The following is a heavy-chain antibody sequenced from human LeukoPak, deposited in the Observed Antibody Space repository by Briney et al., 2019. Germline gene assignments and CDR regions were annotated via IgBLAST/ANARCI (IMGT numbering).Heavy chain of an antibody. CDR2: VYGTGNA. CDR1: GGSVSGGNYY. Sequence: SETLSLTCTISGGSVSGGNYYWSWIRQPAGKALEWIGRVYGTGNAYYNPSLKSRVTISVEISKNQFSLKLSSVTAADTAVYYCAREKYYVYFDYWGQGTLVTVSS. D-gene: IGHD3-10*02. V-gene: IGHV4-61*10. CDR3: AREKYYVYFDY. J-gene: IGHJ4*02.